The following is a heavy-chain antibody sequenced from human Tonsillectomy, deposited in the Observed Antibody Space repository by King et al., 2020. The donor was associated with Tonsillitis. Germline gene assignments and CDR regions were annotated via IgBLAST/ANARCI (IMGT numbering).Heavy chain of an antibody. CDR2: ISYDGNNK. CDR3: AKAAMGDSGNYYGGIDY. Sequence: VQLVESGGGVVQPGRSLRLSCAASGFTFPSYGMHWVRQAPGKGLEWVAVISYDGNNKYYADSVKGRFTISRDSSNNTLHLQMNSLRAEDTAVYYCAKAAMGDSGNYYGGIDYWGQGTLVTVSS. D-gene: IGHD1-26*01. J-gene: IGHJ4*02. CDR1: GFTFPSYG. V-gene: IGHV3-30*18.